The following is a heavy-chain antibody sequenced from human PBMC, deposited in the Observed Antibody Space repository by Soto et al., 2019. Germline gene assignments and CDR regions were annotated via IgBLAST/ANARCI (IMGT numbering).Heavy chain of an antibody. Sequence: GGSLRLSCAASGFTFSSYAMSWVRQAPGKGLEWVSAISGSGGSTYYADSVKGRFTISRDNSKNTLYLQMNSLRAEDTAVYYCAKDRYYDFCSRYYILAYWGQRTLVTVSS. CDR3: AKDRYYDFCSRYYILAY. V-gene: IGHV3-23*01. J-gene: IGHJ4*02. D-gene: IGHD3-3*01. CDR2: ISGSGGST. CDR1: GFTFSSYA.